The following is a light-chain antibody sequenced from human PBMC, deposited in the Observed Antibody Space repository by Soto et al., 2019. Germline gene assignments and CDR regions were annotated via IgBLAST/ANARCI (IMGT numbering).Light chain of an antibody. Sequence: DVQMTQTPSTLSASVGDTVSITCRASHSVSNGLAWYQQKPGKAPRLLIYEASLLQTGVPSRFSGSASGPDFTLTISGLQPDDFATYYCQQYNSFSPPWTFGQGTTV. V-gene: IGKV1-5*03. CDR3: QQYNSFSPPWT. CDR1: HSVSNG. CDR2: EAS. J-gene: IGKJ1*01.